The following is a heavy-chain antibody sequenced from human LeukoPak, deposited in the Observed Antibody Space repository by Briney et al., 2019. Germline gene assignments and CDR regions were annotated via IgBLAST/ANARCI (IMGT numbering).Heavy chain of an antibody. Sequence: SETLSLTCTVSGYSISSGYYWGWIRQPPGKGLEWIGSIYHSGITYYNPSLKSRVTISADTPKNQFSLKLSSVTAADTAVYYCARAHGSWYKRHTYYYYHMDVWGKGTTVTVSS. CDR3: ARAHGSWYKRHTYYYYHMDV. CDR1: GYSISSGYY. V-gene: IGHV4-38-2*02. D-gene: IGHD6-13*01. J-gene: IGHJ6*03. CDR2: IYHSGIT.